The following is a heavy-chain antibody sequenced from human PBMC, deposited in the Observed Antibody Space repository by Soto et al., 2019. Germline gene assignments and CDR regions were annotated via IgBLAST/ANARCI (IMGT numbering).Heavy chain of an antibody. D-gene: IGHD3-10*01. CDR2: FDPEDGRT. CDR1: GYTLTDLS. J-gene: IGHJ2*01. V-gene: IGHV1-24*01. Sequence: ASVKVSCKVSGYTLTDLSIHWVRQAPVKGLEWMGGFDPEDGRTIYTQNFQGRVTATEDTSTDTAYMELSSLRYEDTAVYYCATHLSRSRGLKVWSFDLWGRGTLVTVSS. CDR3: ATHLSRSRGLKVWSFDL.